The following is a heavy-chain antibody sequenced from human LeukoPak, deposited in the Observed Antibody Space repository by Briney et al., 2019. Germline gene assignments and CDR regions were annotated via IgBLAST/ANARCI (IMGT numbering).Heavy chain of an antibody. CDR2: FDPEDGET. CDR1: GYTLTELS. V-gene: IGHV1-24*01. J-gene: IGHJ4*02. D-gene: IGHD4-17*01. CDR3: ATSEPSRYGDYGY. Sequence: AAVKVSFKVSGYTLTELSMHWVRQAPGKGLEWMGGFDPEDGETIYAQKFQGRVTMTEDKSTDTAYMELSSLRSEDTAVYYCATSEPSRYGDYGYWGQGTLVTVSS.